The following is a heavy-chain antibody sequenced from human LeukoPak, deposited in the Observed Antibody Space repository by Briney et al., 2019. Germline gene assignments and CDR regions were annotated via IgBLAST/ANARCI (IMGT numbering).Heavy chain of an antibody. CDR3: AKDSGSSGYYSYFQH. J-gene: IGHJ1*01. V-gene: IGHV3-23*01. D-gene: IGHD3-22*01. CDR2: IRGSGGST. Sequence: GGPLSLSWEALGFTVISSYISWFRKAPGKGLEWVSTIRGSGGSTYYADSVKGRFTISRDNSKNTLYLQMNSLRAEDTAVYYCAKDSGSSGYYSYFQHWGQGTLVTVSS. CDR1: GFTVISSY.